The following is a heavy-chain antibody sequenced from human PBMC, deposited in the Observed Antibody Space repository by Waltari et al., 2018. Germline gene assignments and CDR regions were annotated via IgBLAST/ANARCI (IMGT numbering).Heavy chain of an antibody. J-gene: IGHJ3*02. D-gene: IGHD6-13*01. CDR1: GFTFSSYS. CDR2: ISSSSSYI. Sequence: EVQLVESGGGLVKPGGSLRLSCAASGFTFSSYSMNWVRQAPGKGLEWVSSISSSSSYIYYADSVKGRLTIARDNAKNSLYLQMNSLRAEDTAVYYCARDQGSWPWAFDIWGQGTMVTVSS. CDR3: ARDQGSWPWAFDI. V-gene: IGHV3-21*01.